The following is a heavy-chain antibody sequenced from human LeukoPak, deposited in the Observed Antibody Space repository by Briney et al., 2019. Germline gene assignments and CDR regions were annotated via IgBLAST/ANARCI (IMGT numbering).Heavy chain of an antibody. V-gene: IGHV3-30-3*01. CDR2: ISYDGSNK. CDR1: GFTFSSYA. D-gene: IGHD4-17*01. Sequence: GRSLRLSCAASGFTFSSYAMHWVRQAPGKGLEWVAVISYDGSNKYYADSVKGRFTISRDNSKNTLYLQMNSLRAEDTAVYYCARSKDYGDCLDYWGQGTLVTVSS. CDR3: ARSKDYGDCLDY. J-gene: IGHJ4*02.